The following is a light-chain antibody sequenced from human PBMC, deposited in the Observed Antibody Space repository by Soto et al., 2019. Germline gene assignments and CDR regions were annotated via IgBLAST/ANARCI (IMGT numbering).Light chain of an antibody. J-gene: IGKJ1*01. Sequence: DIVMTQSPLSLPVTPGEPASISWGSSHILLHSNGYNYLDWYLQKPGQSPQLLIYLGSNRASGVPDRFSGSGSGTDFTLKISRVEAEDVGVYYCMQPLQSWTFGQGTKVDIK. CDR2: LGS. CDR3: MQPLQSWT. CDR1: HILLHSNGYNY. V-gene: IGKV2-28*01.